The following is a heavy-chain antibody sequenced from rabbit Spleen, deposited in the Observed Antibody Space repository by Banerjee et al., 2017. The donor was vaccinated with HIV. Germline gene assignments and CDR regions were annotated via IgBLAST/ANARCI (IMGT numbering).Heavy chain of an antibody. J-gene: IGHJ4*01. Sequence: QEQLVESGGGLVQPEGSLTLTCKASGFSLSNNYVICWVRQAPGKGLEGIACIYTGSSGNTYYASWAKGRFTISKTSSTTVTLQMTSLTAADTATYFCARDPRYGGNANYGLDLWGPGTLVTVS. V-gene: IGHV1S45*01. CDR3: ARDPRYGGNANYGLDL. CDR1: GFSLSNNYV. CDR2: IYTGSSGNT. D-gene: IGHD4-2*01.